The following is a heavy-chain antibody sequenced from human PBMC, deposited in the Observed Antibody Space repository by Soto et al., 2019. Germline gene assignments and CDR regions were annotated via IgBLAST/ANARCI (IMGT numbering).Heavy chain of an antibody. Sequence: QVQLVQSGAEEKKPGASVKVSCKASGYTVTSYAMHWVRQAPGQTLEWRGWINAGNGNTKYSQKFQRRVTITSDTSAGTADMERRSLRSEDTAVYDCASNQLGTRRDGMDVWGQGTTVTVSS. CDR1: GYTVTSYA. D-gene: IGHD1-7*01. V-gene: IGHV1-3*05. CDR2: INAGNGNT. CDR3: ASNQLGTRRDGMDV. J-gene: IGHJ6*02.